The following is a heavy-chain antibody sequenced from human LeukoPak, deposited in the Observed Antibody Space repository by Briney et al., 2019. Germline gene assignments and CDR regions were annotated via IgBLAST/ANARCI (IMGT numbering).Heavy chain of an antibody. V-gene: IGHV3-53*01. CDR2: IYSDGST. CDR3: ARELREHGIFDI. D-gene: IGHD1-26*01. J-gene: IGHJ3*02. Sequence: HPGGSLRLSCAASGFTLSSYWMSWVRQAPGKGLEWVSEIYSDGSTYYAASVKGRFSISRDNSKNTVYLQMNSLRAEDTAVYYCARELREHGIFDIWGQGTMVTVSS. CDR1: GFTLSSYW.